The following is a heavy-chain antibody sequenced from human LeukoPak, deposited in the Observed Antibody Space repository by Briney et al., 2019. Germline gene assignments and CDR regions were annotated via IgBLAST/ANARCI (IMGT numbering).Heavy chain of an antibody. CDR1: GVSISSRNW. CDR2: IYHSGST. Sequence: SGTLSLTCAVSGVSISSRNWWSWVRQSPGKGLEWIGEIYHSGSTNYNPSLKSQVTISVDKSKNQFSLKLRSVTAADTAVYYCARAPLMGGGSDSYYYYMDVWGKGTTVTVSS. D-gene: IGHD2-8*01. V-gene: IGHV4-4*02. J-gene: IGHJ6*03. CDR3: ARAPLMGGGSDSYYYYMDV.